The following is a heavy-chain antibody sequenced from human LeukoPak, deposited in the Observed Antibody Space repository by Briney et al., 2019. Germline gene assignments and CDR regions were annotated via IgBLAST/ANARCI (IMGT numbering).Heavy chain of an antibody. J-gene: IGHJ3*02. CDR3: ASPGSGYYFSTVNDAFDI. D-gene: IGHD3-22*01. CDR2: INPNSGGT. V-gene: IGHV1-2*02. CDR1: GYTFTSYY. Sequence: ASVKVSCKASGYTFTSYYMHWVRQAPGQGLEWMGWINPNSGGTNYAQKFQGRVTMTRDTSISTAYMELSRLRSDDTAVYYCASPGSGYYFSTVNDAFDIWGQGTMVTVSS.